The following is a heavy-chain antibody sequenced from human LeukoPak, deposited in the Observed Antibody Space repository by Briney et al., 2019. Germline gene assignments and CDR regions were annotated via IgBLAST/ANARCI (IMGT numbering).Heavy chain of an antibody. CDR1: GVTFSSYS. V-gene: IGHV3-48*01. CDR2: ISSSSSTI. D-gene: IGHD1-26*01. CDR3: ARLEATCFDY. Sequence: GGSLRLSCAASGVTFSSYSMNWVRQAPGKGLEWVSYISSSSSTIYYADSVKGRFTISRDNAKNSLYLQMNSLRAEDTAVYYCARLEATCFDYWGQGTLVTVSS. J-gene: IGHJ4*02.